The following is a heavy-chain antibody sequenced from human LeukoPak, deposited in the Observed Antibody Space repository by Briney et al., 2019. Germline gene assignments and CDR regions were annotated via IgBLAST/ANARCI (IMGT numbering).Heavy chain of an antibody. D-gene: IGHD3-10*02. Sequence: GGTLRLSCAASGFTFSSFGMGWVRQAPGKGLEWVSTISGSGSITYYADSMKGRFTISRDNSKNTLYLQVNSLRAEDTAVYYCAELGITMIGGVWGKGTTVTISS. J-gene: IGHJ6*04. V-gene: IGHV3-23*01. CDR1: GFTFSSFG. CDR3: AELGITMIGGV. CDR2: ISGSGSIT.